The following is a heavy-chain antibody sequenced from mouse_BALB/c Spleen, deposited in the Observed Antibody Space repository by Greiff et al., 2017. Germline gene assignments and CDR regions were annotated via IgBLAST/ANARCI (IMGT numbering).Heavy chain of an antibody. CDR2: ISSGGST. CDR3: ARGGFPYWYFDV. Sequence: DVMLVESGGGLVKPGGSLKLSCAASGFTFSSYAMSWVRQTPEKRLEWVASISSGGSTYYPDSVKGRFTISRDNARNILYLQMSSLRSEDTAMYYGARGGFPYWYFDVWGAGTTVTVSS. V-gene: IGHV5-6-5*01. J-gene: IGHJ1*01. CDR1: GFTFSSYA.